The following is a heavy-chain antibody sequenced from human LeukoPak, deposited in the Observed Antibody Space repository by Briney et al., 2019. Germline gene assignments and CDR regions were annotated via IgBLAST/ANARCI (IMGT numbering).Heavy chain of an antibody. CDR3: AKDFRIGYSAHFDY. Sequence: GGSLRLSCVGSGFTFRSHAMSWVRQAPEKGLEFVSGIYENGGTTYYADSVKGRFSISRDNSKNTLYLQMDSLRGEDTAVYYCAKDFRIGYSAHFDYWGQGALVTVTS. D-gene: IGHD2-21*01. J-gene: IGHJ4*02. CDR1: GFTFRSHA. V-gene: IGHV3-23*01. CDR2: IYENGGTT.